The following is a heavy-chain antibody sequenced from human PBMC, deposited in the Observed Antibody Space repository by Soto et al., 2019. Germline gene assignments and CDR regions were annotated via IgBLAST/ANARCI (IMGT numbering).Heavy chain of an antibody. CDR2: ISSSSSTI. D-gene: IGHD4-17*01. J-gene: IGHJ5*02. V-gene: IGHV3-48*02. CDR3: ARKKYGDYLNWFAP. CDR1: GFAFNIYS. Sequence: LRLSCVASGFAFNIYSMNWVRQAPGKGLEWVSYISSSSSTIYYADSVKGRFTISRDNAKNSLYLQMNSLRDEDTAVYYCARKKYGDYLNWFAPWGQEPLVTVSS.